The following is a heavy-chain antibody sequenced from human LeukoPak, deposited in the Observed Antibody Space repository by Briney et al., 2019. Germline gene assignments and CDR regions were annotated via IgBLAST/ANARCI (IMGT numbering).Heavy chain of an antibody. CDR2: IKQDGSEK. Sequence: PGGSLRLSCAASGFTFSSYWMSWVRQAPGKGLEWVANIKQDGSEKYYVDSVKGRFTISRDNAKNSLYLQMNSLRAEGTAVYYCARVCYDYVWGSYRYTGGYFDYWGQGTLVTVSS. V-gene: IGHV3-7*01. CDR1: GFTFSSYW. CDR3: ARVCYDYVWGSYRYTGGYFDY. J-gene: IGHJ4*02. D-gene: IGHD3-16*02.